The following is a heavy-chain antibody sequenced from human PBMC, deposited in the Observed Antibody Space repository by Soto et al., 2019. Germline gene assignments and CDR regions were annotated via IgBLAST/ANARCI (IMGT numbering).Heavy chain of an antibody. V-gene: IGHV1-2*04. J-gene: IGHJ4*02. CDR1: GYTFTGYY. CDR2: INPNSGGT. Sequence: GASVKVSCKASGYTFTGYYMHWVRQAPGQGLEWKGKINPNSGGTNYAQKFQGWVTMTRDTSISTAYMELSRLRSDYTAVYYCARSTEVATIWPFDYWGQGTLVTVSS. CDR3: ARSTEVATIWPFDY. D-gene: IGHD5-12*01.